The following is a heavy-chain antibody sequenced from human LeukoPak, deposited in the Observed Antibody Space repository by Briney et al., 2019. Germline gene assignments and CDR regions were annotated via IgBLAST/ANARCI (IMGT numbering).Heavy chain of an antibody. D-gene: IGHD2-15*01. J-gene: IGHJ4*02. CDR1: GFNFSNYW. V-gene: IGHV3-7*03. Sequence: GGSLRLSCAASGFNFSNYWMSWVRQAPGKGPEWVANIKQDGNAKYYVDSVKGRFIISRGNANNSLYLQMNSLRAEDTAVYYCIRLIGPLDDYWGQGTLVTVS. CDR2: IKQDGNAK. CDR3: IRLIGPLDDY.